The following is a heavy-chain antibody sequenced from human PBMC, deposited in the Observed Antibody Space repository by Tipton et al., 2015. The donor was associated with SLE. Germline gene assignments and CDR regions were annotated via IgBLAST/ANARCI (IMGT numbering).Heavy chain of an antibody. V-gene: IGHV4-59*01. CDR1: GGSISNYY. J-gene: IGHJ4*02. CDR2: FYNSGST. D-gene: IGHD3-10*01. CDR3: ARSNEARGVIDY. Sequence: TLSLTCTVSGGSISNYYWSWIRQPPGKELEWIGCFYNSGSTNYNPSPKGRVTISVDTSKNQFSLKLSSVTAADTAVYYCARSNEARGVIDYWGQGTLVTVSS.